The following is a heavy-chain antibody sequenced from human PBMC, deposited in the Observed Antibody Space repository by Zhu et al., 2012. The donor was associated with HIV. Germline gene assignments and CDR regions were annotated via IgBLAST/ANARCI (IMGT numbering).Heavy chain of an antibody. D-gene: IGHD3-22*01. J-gene: IGHJ3*02. CDR1: GGSISSSNW. Sequence: QVQLQESGPGLVKPSGTLSLTCAVSGGSISSSNWWSWVRQPPGKGLEWIGEIYHSGSTNYNPSLKSRVTISVDKSKNQFSLKLSSVTAADTAVYYCATGPTRYYYDSSGYFTDAFDIWAKGNGHRLF. V-gene: IGHV4-4*02. CDR2: IYHSGST. CDR3: ATGPTRYYYDSSGYFTDAFDI.